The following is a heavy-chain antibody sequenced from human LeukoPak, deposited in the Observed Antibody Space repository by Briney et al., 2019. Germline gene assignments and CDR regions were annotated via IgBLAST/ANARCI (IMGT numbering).Heavy chain of an antibody. CDR3: ARGHGYCSSTSCRP. CDR1: SYTFTSG. D-gene: IGHD2-2*01. J-gene: IGHJ5*02. V-gene: IGHV1-8*01. CDR2: MNPNSGNT. Sequence: GASVKVSCKFSSYTFTSGITWVRQAPGQGLEWMGWMNPNSGNTGYAQKFQGRVTMTRNTSISTAYMELSSLRSEDTAVYYCARGHGYCSSTSCRPWGQGTLVTVSS.